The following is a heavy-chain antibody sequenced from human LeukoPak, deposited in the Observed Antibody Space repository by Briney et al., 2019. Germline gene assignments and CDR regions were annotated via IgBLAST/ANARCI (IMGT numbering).Heavy chain of an antibody. CDR2: ISYDGSNK. CDR1: GFTFGDYA. J-gene: IGHJ4*02. D-gene: IGHD5-24*01. Sequence: PGGSLRLSCTASGFTFGDYAMSWIRQAPGKGLEWVAVISYDGSNKFYTGSVKGRFTISRDNSKNTLYLQMNSLRGDDTAVYYCARDDAATITTSSFDYWGQGTLVTVSS. CDR3: ARDDAATITTSSFDY. V-gene: IGHV3-30-3*01.